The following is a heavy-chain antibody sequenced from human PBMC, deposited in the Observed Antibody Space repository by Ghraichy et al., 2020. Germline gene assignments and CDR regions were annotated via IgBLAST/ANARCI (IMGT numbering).Heavy chain of an antibody. CDR1: GGSFSGYY. J-gene: IGHJ1*01. Sequence: SETLSLTCAVYGGSFSGYYWSWIRQPPGKGLEWIGEINHSGSTNYNPSLKSRVTISVDTSKNQFSLKLSSVTAADTAVYYCARRGRYCSSTSCSGGYFQHWGQGTLVTVSS. CDR2: INHSGST. V-gene: IGHV4-34*01. CDR3: ARRGRYCSSTSCSGGYFQH. D-gene: IGHD2-2*01.